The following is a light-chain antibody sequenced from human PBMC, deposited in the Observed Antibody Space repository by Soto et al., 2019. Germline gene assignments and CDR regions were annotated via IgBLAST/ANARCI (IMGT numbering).Light chain of an antibody. CDR1: QSVTDNY. CDR2: GAS. V-gene: IGKV3-20*01. J-gene: IGKJ4*01. CDR3: QQYGSLPVS. Sequence: DIVLTQSPGTLSLSPGERATLSCRASQSVTDNYFGWYQQNYGQSPRLLIFGASNRATGIRDRFSGSGSGADFTLNMNRLEPEDFAVYYCQQYGSLPVSFGGGTKVDIK.